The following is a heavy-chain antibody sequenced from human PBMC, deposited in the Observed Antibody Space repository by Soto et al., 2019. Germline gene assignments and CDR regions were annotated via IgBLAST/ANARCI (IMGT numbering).Heavy chain of an antibody. CDR3: AGDGGNSY. V-gene: IGHV3-53*01. D-gene: IGHD2-15*01. J-gene: IGHJ4*02. Sequence: YLRLSCAATGFTLRGNGMNWFGQAPGRWLEWVSAVNIAGTYYSDSASGRFTFSTDYSRNTIFLQMNSLRVEDSAIYYCAGDGGNSYWGQGAQVTGSS. CDR1: GFTLRGNG. CDR2: VNIAGT.